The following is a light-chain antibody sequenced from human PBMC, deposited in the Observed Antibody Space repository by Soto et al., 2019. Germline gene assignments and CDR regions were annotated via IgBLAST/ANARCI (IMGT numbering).Light chain of an antibody. V-gene: IGKV3-11*01. CDR3: QQRSSWVT. CDR1: QSVSTY. Sequence: ILLTQSPSTLSLSPGERATLSCRASQSVSTYLAWYQQKPGQPPRLLIFDASKRATGIPVRLSGSGSGTDFTLTISSLEPEDFAVYYCQQRSSWVTFGGGTKVDIK. CDR2: DAS. J-gene: IGKJ4*01.